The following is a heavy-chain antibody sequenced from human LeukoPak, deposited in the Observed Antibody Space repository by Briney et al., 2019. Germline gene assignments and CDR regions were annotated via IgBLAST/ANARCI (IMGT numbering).Heavy chain of an antibody. CDR3: VKDAATPALDY. V-gene: IGHV3-30*18. Sequence: GGSLRLSCAASGFTFSRRGMHWVRQAPGKGLEWVAVISYDGSDKYYADFVKGRFTISRDNPKSTLFLQINSLRGEDTAVYYCVKDAATPALDYWGQGTLVTVSS. CDR1: GFTFSRRG. D-gene: IGHD2-15*01. J-gene: IGHJ4*02. CDR2: ISYDGSDK.